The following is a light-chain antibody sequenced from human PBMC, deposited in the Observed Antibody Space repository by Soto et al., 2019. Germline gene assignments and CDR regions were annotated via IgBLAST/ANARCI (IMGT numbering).Light chain of an antibody. CDR1: QSVSSNY. V-gene: IGKV3-20*01. J-gene: IGKJ1*01. CDR2: GAS. CDR3: QQYDTSPRT. Sequence: EVMLTQSPGTLSLSPGERATLSCRASQSVSSNYLAWYQQKSGQAPRLLIYGASNRATGIPDRFSGSGSGTDFTLNIRRLEPEDFAVYYCQQYDTSPRTFGQGTKVEFQ.